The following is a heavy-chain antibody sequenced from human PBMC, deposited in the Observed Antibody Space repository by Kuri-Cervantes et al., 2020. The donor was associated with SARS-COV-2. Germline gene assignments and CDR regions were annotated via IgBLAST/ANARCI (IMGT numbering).Heavy chain of an antibody. CDR3: ARSIRVGYFDY. CDR2: IYISGST. CDR1: GGSISSGSYY. V-gene: IGHV4-61*02. Sequence: SCTVSGGSISSGSYYWNWIRQPAGKGLEWIGRIYISGSTNYNPSLKSRVTMSVDTSKKQFSLRLGSVTAADTAIYYCARSIRVGYFDYWGQGTLVTVSS. D-gene: IGHD1-26*01. J-gene: IGHJ4*02.